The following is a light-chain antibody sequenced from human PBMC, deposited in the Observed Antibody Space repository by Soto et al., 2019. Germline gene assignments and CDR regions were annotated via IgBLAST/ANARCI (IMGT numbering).Light chain of an antibody. CDR1: QSVSSSY. CDR2: GAS. CDR3: QQYGSSPQ. J-gene: IGKJ3*01. Sequence: EIVLTQSPGTLSLSPGERATLSCRASQSVSSSYLAWYQQKPGQAPRLLIYGASSRATGIPDRFSGSGSGTDFPLTISRLEPEDFAVYYCQQYGSSPQFGPGTKVDIK. V-gene: IGKV3-20*01.